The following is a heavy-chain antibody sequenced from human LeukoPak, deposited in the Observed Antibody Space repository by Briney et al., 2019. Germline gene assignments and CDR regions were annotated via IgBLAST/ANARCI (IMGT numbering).Heavy chain of an antibody. CDR1: GFTFGRYW. CDR3: AREAY. V-gene: IGHV3-7*01. J-gene: IGHJ4*02. CDR2: IKEDGSQK. Sequence: GGSLRLSCAASGFTFGRYWMSWVRQGPGKRLEWVASIKEDGSQKNYADTVKGRFTISRDNAQKSLVLQMNSLRVDDTAIYYCAREAYWGPGTLVSVSS.